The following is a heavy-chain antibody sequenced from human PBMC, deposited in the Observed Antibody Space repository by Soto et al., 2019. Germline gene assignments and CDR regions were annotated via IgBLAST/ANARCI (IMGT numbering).Heavy chain of an antibody. CDR3: ARSGVQLWYGGGWFDP. D-gene: IGHD5-18*01. V-gene: IGHV4-61*05. Sequence: SETLSLTCSVSGGSVSDKTYYWSWIRQPPGKRLEWIGYVYHSGSTNYNPSLKSRVTISVDKSRNQFSLKLSSVTAADTAVYYCARSGVQLWYGGGWFDPWGQGTLVTVSS. CDR2: VYHSGST. CDR1: GGSVSDKTYY. J-gene: IGHJ5*02.